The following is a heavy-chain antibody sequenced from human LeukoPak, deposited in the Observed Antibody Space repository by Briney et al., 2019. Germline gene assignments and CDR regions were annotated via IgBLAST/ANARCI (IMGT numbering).Heavy chain of an antibody. J-gene: IGHJ4*02. D-gene: IGHD2-21*02. V-gene: IGHV3-30*04. CDR1: GFSFNFYV. Sequence: GGPLGLSCAAPGFSFNFYVMHWVRKAPGKGREWVAVISSDGRTKNYADSVKGRFTISRDNSKNTLFLEMNSLRLDDSAVYYCARDANGGGDDYWGLGTLVTVSS. CDR2: ISSDGRTK. CDR3: ARDANGGGDDY.